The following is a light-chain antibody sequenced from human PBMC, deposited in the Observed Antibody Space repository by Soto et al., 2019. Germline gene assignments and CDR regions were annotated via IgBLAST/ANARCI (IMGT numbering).Light chain of an antibody. V-gene: IGKV3-11*01. Sequence: EIVLTQSPATLSLSPGERATLSCRASQSVSSYLAWYQQKPVQAPRLLIYDASNRATGIPARFSGSGSGTDFTRTISSLEPEDFAVYYGQQRSNWPITFGQGTRLEIK. J-gene: IGKJ5*01. CDR2: DAS. CDR3: QQRSNWPIT. CDR1: QSVSSY.